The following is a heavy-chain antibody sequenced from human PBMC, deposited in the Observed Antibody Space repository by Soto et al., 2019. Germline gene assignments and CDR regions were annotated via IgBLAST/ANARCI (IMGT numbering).Heavy chain of an antibody. CDR2: ISGSGGST. CDR1: GFTFSSYA. J-gene: IGHJ5*02. D-gene: IGHD6-13*01. V-gene: IGHV3-23*01. Sequence: GGSLRLSCAASGFTFSSYAMSWVRQAPGKGLEWVSAISGSGGSTYYADSVKGRFTTSRDNSKNTLYLQMNSLRAEDTAVYYCATDRAAAGSEDWFDPWGQGTLVTVSS. CDR3: ATDRAAAGSEDWFDP.